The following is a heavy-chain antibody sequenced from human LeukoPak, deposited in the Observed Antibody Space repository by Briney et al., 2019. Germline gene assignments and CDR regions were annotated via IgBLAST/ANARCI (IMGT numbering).Heavy chain of an antibody. V-gene: IGHV3-23*01. CDR3: AKGITMVRGVIIMGYYYYYGMDV. CDR1: GFTFSSYA. J-gene: IGHJ6*04. CDR2: ISGSGGST. D-gene: IGHD3-10*01. Sequence: GGSLRLSCAASGFTFSSYAVSWVRQAPGKGLEWVSAISGSGGSTYYADSVKGRFTISRDNSKNTLYLQMNSLRAEDTAVYYCAKGITMVRGVIIMGYYYYYGMDVWGKGTTVTVSS.